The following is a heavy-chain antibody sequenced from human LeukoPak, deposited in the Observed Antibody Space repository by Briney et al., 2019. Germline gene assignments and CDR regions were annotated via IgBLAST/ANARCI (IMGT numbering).Heavy chain of an antibody. V-gene: IGHV4-4*07. CDR1: GGSITSYF. D-gene: IGHD1-14*01. CDR3: ASDYIDRTCDY. J-gene: IGHJ4*02. Sequence: PSETLSLTCTVSGGSITSYFWSWIRQPAGEGLEWIGRIYTSGSNKYNPSLKSRVTMSVDTSKNQFSLELSSVTAADTAVYYCASDYIDRTCDYWGQGKLVTVSA. CDR2: IYTSGSN.